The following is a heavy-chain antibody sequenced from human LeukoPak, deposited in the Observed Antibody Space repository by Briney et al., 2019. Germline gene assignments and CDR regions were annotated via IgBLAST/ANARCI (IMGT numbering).Heavy chain of an antibody. CDR1: GGSISSYY. Sequence: PSETLSLTCTVSGGSISSYYWSWIRQPPGKGLEWIGYIYYTGSTNYNPSLRSRVTMSVGTSENQFSLKLSSVTAADTALYYCARGRDTTTSGFDVWGQGTTVTVSS. J-gene: IGHJ3*01. D-gene: IGHD1-1*01. CDR3: ARGRDTTTSGFDV. V-gene: IGHV4-59*01. CDR2: IYYTGST.